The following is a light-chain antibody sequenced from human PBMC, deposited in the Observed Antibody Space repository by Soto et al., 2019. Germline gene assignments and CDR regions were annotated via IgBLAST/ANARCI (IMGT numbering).Light chain of an antibody. CDR1: NSNIGNHY. CDR2: DSD. Sequence: QSVLTQPPSVSAAPGQTVTISCSGSNSNIGNHYVAWYQHLPGSAPKLLIYDSDKRRSGIPDRFSGSKSGTSATLGITGLQTGDEADYYCGTWDSSLSVVVFGGGTKLTVL. J-gene: IGLJ2*01. V-gene: IGLV1-51*01. CDR3: GTWDSSLSVVV.